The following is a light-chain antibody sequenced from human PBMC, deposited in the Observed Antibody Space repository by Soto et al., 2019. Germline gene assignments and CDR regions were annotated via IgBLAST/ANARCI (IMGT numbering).Light chain of an antibody. V-gene: IGKV1-39*01. CDR1: QSIGTY. Sequence: DIQMTQSPSSLSASVGDTVTITCRASQSIGTYLNWYQQRPGKPPKLLIYAASKLQGGVPPRFTGGGSGTHFTLIISGLQPDDFATYYCQQSSTTGFFGSGPKVDVK. J-gene: IGKJ3*01. CDR3: QQSSTTGF. CDR2: AAS.